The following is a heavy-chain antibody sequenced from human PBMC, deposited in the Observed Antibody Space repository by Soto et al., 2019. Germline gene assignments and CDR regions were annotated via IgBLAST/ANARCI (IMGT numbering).Heavy chain of an antibody. Sequence: EVQLLESGGGLVQPGGSLRLSCAASGFTFSSYAMRWVRQAPVKGLEWVSAISGSGGSTYYAGSVKGGFTISRDNSKNTLYLQMNSLRAEDTAVYYCARRGSGSYYDYWGQGTRVTVSS. CDR2: ISGSGGST. V-gene: IGHV3-23*01. CDR1: GFTFSSYA. CDR3: ARRGSGSYYDY. D-gene: IGHD1-26*01. J-gene: IGHJ4*02.